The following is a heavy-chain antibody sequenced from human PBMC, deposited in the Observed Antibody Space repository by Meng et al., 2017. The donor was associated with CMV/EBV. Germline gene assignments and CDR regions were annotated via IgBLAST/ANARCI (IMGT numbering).Heavy chain of an antibody. V-gene: IGHV4-31*03. CDR1: GGSISSGGYY. CDR3: ARGNSSYRRSFYYGMDV. CDR2: IYYSGST. D-gene: IGHD6-6*01. Sequence: LRLSCTVSGGSISSGGYYWSWIRQHPGKGLEWIGYIYYSGSTYYNPSLKSRVTISVDTSKNQFSLKLSSVTAADTAVYYCARGNSSYRRSFYYGMDVWGQGTTVTVSS. J-gene: IGHJ6*02.